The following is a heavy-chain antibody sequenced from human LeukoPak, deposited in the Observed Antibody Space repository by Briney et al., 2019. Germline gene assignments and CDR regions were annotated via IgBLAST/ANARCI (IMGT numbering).Heavy chain of an antibody. Sequence: SETLSLTCAVSGGSIRSSNWWSWVRPPPGKGLEWIGENYHSGGTNYNPSLKSRVTISVDKSKNQFSLKLSSVTAADTAVYYCARVPVTTRVVYYMGVWGKGTTVTV. CDR3: ARVPVTTRVVYYMGV. CDR1: GGSIRSSNW. V-gene: IGHV4-4*02. J-gene: IGHJ6*03. CDR2: NYHSGGT. D-gene: IGHD4-17*01.